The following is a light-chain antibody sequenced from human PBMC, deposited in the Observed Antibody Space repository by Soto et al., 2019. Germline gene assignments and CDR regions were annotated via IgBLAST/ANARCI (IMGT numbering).Light chain of an antibody. Sequence: QLVLTQSPSASASLGASVKLTCTLSSGHNRYAIALHQQQPEKGPRYLMKLNSDGSHTKGDGIPDRFSGSSSGAERYLTSSNIQYEDEADYYCQTWGTGIQVFGGGTKVTVL. CDR2: LNSDGSH. CDR1: SGHNRYA. V-gene: IGLV4-69*01. J-gene: IGLJ3*02. CDR3: QTWGTGIQV.